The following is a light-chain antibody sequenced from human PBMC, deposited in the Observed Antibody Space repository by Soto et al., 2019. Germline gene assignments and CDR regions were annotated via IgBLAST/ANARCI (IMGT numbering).Light chain of an antibody. J-gene: IGKJ1*01. Sequence: DIPMTQSPSALSASVGDRVTITCRASQSISSYLNWYQQKPGKAPKLLIYAASSLQSGVPSRFSGSGSGTDFTLTISSLQPEDFATYYCQQSYSSPPTFGQATKVDI. CDR2: AAS. CDR3: QQSYSSPPT. CDR1: QSISSY. V-gene: IGKV1-39*01.